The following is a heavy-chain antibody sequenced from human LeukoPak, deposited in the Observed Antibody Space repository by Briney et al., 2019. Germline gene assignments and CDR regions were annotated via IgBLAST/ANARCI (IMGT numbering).Heavy chain of an antibody. CDR3: AKGNSSGPLWYYYGMDV. J-gene: IGHJ6*02. CDR1: GFTFSSYG. V-gene: IGHV3-30*18. Sequence: PGGSLRLSCAASGFTFSSYGMHWVRQAPGKGLEWVAVISYDGSNKYYADSVKGRFSISRDNSKNTLYLQMNSLRAEDTAVYYCAKGNSSGPLWYYYGMDVWGQGTTVTVSS. D-gene: IGHD6-19*01. CDR2: ISYDGSNK.